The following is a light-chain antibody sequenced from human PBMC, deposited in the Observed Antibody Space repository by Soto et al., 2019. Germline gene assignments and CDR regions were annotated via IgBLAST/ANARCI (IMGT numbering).Light chain of an antibody. Sequence: QSALTQPASVSRSPGQSITISNTGTSSDVGNYNLVSWYQHHPGKAPKLIIYEVSKRPSGVSNRFSGSKSGDTASLTISGLQAEDEADYYCCSYAGSNYVFGTGTKVTVL. CDR2: EVS. CDR1: SSDVGNYNL. J-gene: IGLJ1*01. CDR3: CSYAGSNYV. V-gene: IGLV2-23*02.